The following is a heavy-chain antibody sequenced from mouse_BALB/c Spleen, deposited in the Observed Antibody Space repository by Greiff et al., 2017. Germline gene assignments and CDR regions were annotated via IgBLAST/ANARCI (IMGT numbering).Heavy chain of an antibody. D-gene: IGHD2-1*01. J-gene: IGHJ4*01. CDR3: ARSGDGNYDYAMDY. CDR1: GYTFTDYW. Sequence: QVQLKQSGAELVMPGASVKMSCKASGYTFTDYWMHWVKQRPGQGLEWIGAIDTSDSYTSYNQKFKGKATLTVDESSSTAYMQLSSLTSEDSAVYYWARSGDGNYDYAMDYWGQGTSVTVSS. CDR2: IDTSDSYT. V-gene: IGHV1-69*01.